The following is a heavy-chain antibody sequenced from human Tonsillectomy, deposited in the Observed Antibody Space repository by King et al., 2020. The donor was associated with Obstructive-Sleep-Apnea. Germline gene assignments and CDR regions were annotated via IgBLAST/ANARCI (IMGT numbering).Heavy chain of an antibody. CDR3: TKYGWFGELTYFDP. CDR2: IDPSDSYT. D-gene: IGHD3-10*01. Sequence: VQLVDSGAEVKKPGESLRISCKGSGYSFTTYWIIWVRQMPGKGLEWVGRIDPSDSYTLYSPSFQGHVTISVDKYINTAYLQWSSLKASDTAMYYCTKYGWFGELTYFDPWGQGTLVTVSS. V-gene: IGHV5-10-1*03. CDR1: GYSFTTYW. J-gene: IGHJ5*02.